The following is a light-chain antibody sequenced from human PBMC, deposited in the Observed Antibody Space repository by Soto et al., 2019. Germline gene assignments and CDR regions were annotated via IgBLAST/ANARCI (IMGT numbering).Light chain of an antibody. J-gene: IGKJ1*01. CDR1: QSVSSN. CDR2: GAS. CDR3: QQYNNWPPWT. V-gene: IGKV3-15*01. Sequence: EIVMTQSPATLSVSPGERATLSCRASQSVSSNLAWYQQKPGQAPRLLIYGASTRATGIPARFSGSGSGTAFTLNISSLQSEDFAAYYCQQYNNWPPWTFGQGTKVEIK.